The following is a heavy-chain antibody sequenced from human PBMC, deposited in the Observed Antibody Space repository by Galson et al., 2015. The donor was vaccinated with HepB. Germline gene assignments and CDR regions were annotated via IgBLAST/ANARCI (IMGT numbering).Heavy chain of an antibody. CDR3: ARFAGGGYSTSWYRSGFDY. J-gene: IGHJ4*02. CDR2: IKEDGSEK. D-gene: IGHD6-13*01. CDR1: GVTFSGHW. V-gene: IGHV3-7*05. Sequence: SLRLSCAASGVTFSGHWLTWVRQAPGKGLEWVANIKEDGSEKYYVDSVKGRFTISRDNTKNSLYLQLNSLRAEDTAVYFCARFAGGGYSTSWYRSGFDYWGQGTRVTVSS.